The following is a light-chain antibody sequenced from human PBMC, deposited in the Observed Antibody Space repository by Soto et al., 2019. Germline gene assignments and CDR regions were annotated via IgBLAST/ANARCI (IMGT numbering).Light chain of an antibody. CDR1: SSDVGSYNS. CDR2: DVS. J-gene: IGLJ1*01. V-gene: IGLV2-14*03. CDR3: SSFTSSSSYV. Sequence: QSVLAQPASVSGSPGQSITISCTGTSSDVGSYNSVSWYQQSPGKAPTLMIHDVSNRPSGVSNRFSGSKSGNTASLTISGLQAEYEADYYCSSFTSSSSYVFGSGTKLTVL.